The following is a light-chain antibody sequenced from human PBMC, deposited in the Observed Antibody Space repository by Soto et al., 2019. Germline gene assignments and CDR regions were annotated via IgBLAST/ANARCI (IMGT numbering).Light chain of an antibody. J-gene: IGLJ1*01. CDR1: SSDVGGYNY. V-gene: IGLV2-14*01. CDR2: DVS. CDR3: LSYTTSSTAYV. Sequence: QSVLTQPASVSGSPGQSITISCTGTSSDVGGYNYVSWFQQHPGKAPKLMISDVSNRPSGVSNRFSGSKSGNTASLTISGLQADDEADYYCLSYTTSSTAYVFGTGTKVTVL.